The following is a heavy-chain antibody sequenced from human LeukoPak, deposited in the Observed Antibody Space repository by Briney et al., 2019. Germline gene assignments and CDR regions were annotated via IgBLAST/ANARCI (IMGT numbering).Heavy chain of an antibody. D-gene: IGHD3-10*01. J-gene: IGHJ4*02. CDR1: GFTFSSYG. V-gene: IGHV3-30*02. CDR3: AKDSPIYYIDY. CDR2: INYNGRNN. Sequence: GGSLRLSCAASGFTFSSYGMHWVRQAPGKGLEWVSFINYNGRNNYYADSVKGRFTISRDSSKNTLSLQMNSLRDEDTAVYYCAKDSPIYYIDYWGQGTLVTASS.